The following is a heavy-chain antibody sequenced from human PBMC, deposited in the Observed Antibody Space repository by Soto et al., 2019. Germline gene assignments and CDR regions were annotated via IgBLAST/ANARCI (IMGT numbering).Heavy chain of an antibody. CDR2: IYYSGST. CDR1: GGSISSYY. D-gene: IGHD6-13*01. V-gene: IGHV4-59*01. Sequence: ASETLSLTCTVSGGSISSYYWSWIRQPPGKGLEWIGYIYYSGSTNYNPSLKSRVTISVDTSKNQFSLKLSSVTAADTAVYYCARVRGSWRQFDYWGQGTLVTVSS. CDR3: ARVRGSWRQFDY. J-gene: IGHJ4*02.